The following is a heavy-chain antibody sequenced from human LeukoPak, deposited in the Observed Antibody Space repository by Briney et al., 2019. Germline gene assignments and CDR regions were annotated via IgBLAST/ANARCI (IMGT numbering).Heavy chain of an antibody. D-gene: IGHD3-22*01. Sequence: GGSLRLSCAASGFTFSSYAMSWVRQAPGKGLEWVSAISGSGGSTYYADSVKGRFTISRDNSKSTLYLQMNSLSAEDTAVYYCAKVPKYYDSSGYFNYWGQGTLVTVSS. J-gene: IGHJ4*02. CDR2: ISGSGGST. CDR3: AKVPKYYDSSGYFNY. CDR1: GFTFSSYA. V-gene: IGHV3-23*01.